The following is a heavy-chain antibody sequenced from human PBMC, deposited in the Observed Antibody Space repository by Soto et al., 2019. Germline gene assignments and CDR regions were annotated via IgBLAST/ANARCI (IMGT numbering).Heavy chain of an antibody. CDR3: ARDGRSSSWGYYYYYYGMDV. Sequence: ASVKVSCKASGYTFTSYYTHWVRQAPGQGLEWMGIINPSGGSTSYAQKFQGRVTMTRDTSTSTVYMELSSLRSEDTAVYYCARDGRSSSWGYYYYYYGMDVWGQGTTVTVSS. V-gene: IGHV1-46*01. CDR1: GYTFTSYY. CDR2: INPSGGST. J-gene: IGHJ6*02. D-gene: IGHD6-13*01.